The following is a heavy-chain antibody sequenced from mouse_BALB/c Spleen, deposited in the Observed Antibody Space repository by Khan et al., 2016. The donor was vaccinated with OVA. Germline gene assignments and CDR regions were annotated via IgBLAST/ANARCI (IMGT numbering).Heavy chain of an antibody. J-gene: IGHJ2*01. CDR1: GCTFTDYV. Sequence: QIQLVQSGPDLKKPGETVKISCKASGCTFTDYVMNWVKQAPGKGLKWMGWINTYTGEPTYADDFKGRFAFSLETSASTAYLQINSLKNEDTATYFCARFHGGYWGQGTTLTVSS. V-gene: IGHV9-3-1*01. CDR3: ARFHGGY. CDR2: INTYTGEP.